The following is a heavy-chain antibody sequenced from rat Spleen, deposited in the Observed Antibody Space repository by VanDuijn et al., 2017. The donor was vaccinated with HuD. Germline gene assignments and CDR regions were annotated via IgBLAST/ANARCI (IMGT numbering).Heavy chain of an antibody. CDR1: GFSVTSYH. CDR2: ILTGGNT. Sequence: QVRLKESGPRLVQPSQTLSVTCTVSGFSVTSYHVSWIRQPLGKGLEWIAAILTGGNTYYNPALKSRLSISRDTSKSQVFLKMNILQTEDTAMYFCARGWERFAYWGQGTLVTVSS. V-gene: IGHV2S12*01. J-gene: IGHJ3*01. D-gene: IGHD5-1*01. CDR3: ARGWERFAY.